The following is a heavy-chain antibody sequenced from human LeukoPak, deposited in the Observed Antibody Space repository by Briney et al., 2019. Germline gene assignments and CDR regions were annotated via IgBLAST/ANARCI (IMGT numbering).Heavy chain of an antibody. Sequence: GGSLRLSCAASGFTFSSYAMSWVRQAPGKGLEWVSAISGSGGSTYYADSVKGRFTISRDNSKNTLYLQMNSLRAEDTAVYYCAKALLRFLEWDLDYWGQGTLVTVSS. CDR3: AKALLRFLEWDLDY. V-gene: IGHV3-23*01. CDR1: GFTFSSYA. D-gene: IGHD3-3*01. CDR2: ISGSGGST. J-gene: IGHJ4*02.